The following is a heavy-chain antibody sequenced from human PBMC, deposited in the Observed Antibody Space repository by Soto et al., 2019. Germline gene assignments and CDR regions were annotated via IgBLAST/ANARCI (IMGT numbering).Heavy chain of an antibody. Sequence: EVRLVESGGSVIRPGGSLRLSCAASGFAFQNHGMAWVRQVPGKGREWVAGISGSGVNAGYADSVKGRFTISRDNGDNSLYLEINNLVVEDTALYHCARKPHWQYWYFDLWGRGTLVTVSS. CDR2: ISGSGVNA. D-gene: IGHD1-1*01. CDR3: ARKPHWQYWYFDL. CDR1: GFAFQNHG. J-gene: IGHJ2*01. V-gene: IGHV3-20*01.